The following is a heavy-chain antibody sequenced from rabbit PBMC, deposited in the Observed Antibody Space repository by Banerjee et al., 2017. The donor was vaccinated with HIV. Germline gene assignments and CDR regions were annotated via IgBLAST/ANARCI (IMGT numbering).Heavy chain of an antibody. Sequence: QSLEESGGDLVKPGASLTLTCTASGFSLNNNYVMCWVRQAPGKGLDYIACIYTGSSGSTDYASWAKGRFTISKTSSTTVALQMTSLTGADTAAYFCARSAVGNDYWRTHLELWGQGTLVTVS. CDR2: IYTGSSGST. J-gene: IGHJ3*01. D-gene: IGHD8-1*01. V-gene: IGHV1S40*01. CDR3: ARSAVGNDYWRTHLEL. CDR1: GFSLNNNYV.